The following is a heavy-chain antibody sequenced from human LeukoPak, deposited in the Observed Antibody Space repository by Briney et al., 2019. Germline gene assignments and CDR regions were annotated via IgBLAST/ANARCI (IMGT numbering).Heavy chain of an antibody. J-gene: IGHJ4*02. CDR2: IVVGSGNT. D-gene: IGHD1-26*01. CDR3: AAVGPKEAIVGATTVDY. V-gene: IGHV1-58*01. CDR1: GFTFTSSA. Sequence: SVKVSCKASGFTFTSSAVQWVRQARGQRLEWIGWIVVGSGNTNYAQKFQERVTITRDMSTSTAYMELSSLRSEDTAVYYCAAVGPKEAIVGATTVDYWGQGTPVTVSS.